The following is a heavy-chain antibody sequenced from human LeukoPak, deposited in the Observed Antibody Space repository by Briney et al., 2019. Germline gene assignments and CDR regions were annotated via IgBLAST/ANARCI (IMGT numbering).Heavy chain of an antibody. D-gene: IGHD1-26*01. V-gene: IGHV5-51*01. CDR2: IYPGDSDT. J-gene: IGHJ4*02. CDR1: GYSFSSYW. Sequence: GESLKNSCQGSGYSFSSYWIGWVRQMPGKGLEWMGIIYPGDSDTRYSPSFQGQVTISADNFISTAYLQWSSLKASNTAMYYCARGGIVGSAFDYWGQGTLVTVSS. CDR3: ARGGIVGSAFDY.